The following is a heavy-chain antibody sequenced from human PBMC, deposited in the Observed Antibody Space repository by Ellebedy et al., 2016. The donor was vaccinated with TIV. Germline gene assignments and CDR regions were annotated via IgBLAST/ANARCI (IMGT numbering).Heavy chain of an antibody. CDR3: ARERLRISDY. D-gene: IGHD4-17*01. CDR1: GFTFSSYS. V-gene: IGHV3-48*01. J-gene: IGHJ4*02. Sequence: GESLKISCAASGFTFSSYSMNWVRQAPGKGLEWVSYISSSSTIYYADSVKGRFTISRDNAKNSLYLQMNSLRAEDTAVYYCARERLRISDYWGQGTLVTVSS. CDR2: ISSSSTI.